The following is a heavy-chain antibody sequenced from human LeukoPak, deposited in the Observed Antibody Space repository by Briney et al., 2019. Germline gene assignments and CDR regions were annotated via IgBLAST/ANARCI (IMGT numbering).Heavy chain of an antibody. J-gene: IGHJ6*03. V-gene: IGHV3-23*01. D-gene: IGHD2-2*01. Sequence: GGSLRLSCAASGFTFSSYAMSWVRQAPGKGLEWVSAISGSGGSTYYADSVKGRFTISRDNSKNTLYLQMNSLRAEDTAVYYCAKRSCSSTSGYPYYYYMDVWGKGTTVTVSS. CDR1: GFTFSSYA. CDR2: ISGSGGST. CDR3: AKRSCSSTSGYPYYYYMDV.